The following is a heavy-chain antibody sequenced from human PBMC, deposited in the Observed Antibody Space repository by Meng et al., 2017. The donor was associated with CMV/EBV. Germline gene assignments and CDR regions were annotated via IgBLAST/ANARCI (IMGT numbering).Heavy chain of an antibody. CDR1: GGSISSGGYY. D-gene: IGHD1-1*01. CDR3: ASGPNWNYFDY. V-gene: IGHV4-31*03. Sequence: LRLSCTVSGGSISSGGYYWSWIRQHPGKGLEWIGYIYYSGSTYYNPSLKSRVTISVDTSKNQFSLKLSSVTAADTAVYYCASGPNWNYFDYWGQGTLVTVSS. J-gene: IGHJ4*02. CDR2: IYYSGST.